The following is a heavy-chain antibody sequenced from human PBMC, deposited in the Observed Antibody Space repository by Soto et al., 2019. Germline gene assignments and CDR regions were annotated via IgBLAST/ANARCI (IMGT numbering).Heavy chain of an antibody. Sequence: SETLSVTCSVSGDSIGSTDLWSWVRQAPGKGLAWLGQLYHTGSTYYKPSLKSPVTISAEKASDQFSLKQISVTAADTAVYYCEVSEADDFHYWGQGALVTVSS. CDR1: GDSIGSTDL. CDR3: EVSEADDFHY. CDR2: LYHTGST. D-gene: IGHD6-13*01. J-gene: IGHJ4*02. V-gene: IGHV4-4*02.